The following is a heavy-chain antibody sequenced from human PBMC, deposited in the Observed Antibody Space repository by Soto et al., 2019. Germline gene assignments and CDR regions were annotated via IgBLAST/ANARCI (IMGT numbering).Heavy chain of an antibody. Sequence: SETLALTCTVSGGAINSYYWTWIRQPAGKGLEWIGRIYSSGSTKYNPSLQSRVTMSLDTSKNQFSLRLTSVTAADTAVYYCARGQRFSDWFDPWGQGTLVTVS. CDR3: ARGQRFSDWFDP. CDR2: IYSSGST. V-gene: IGHV4-4*07. CDR1: GGAINSYY. J-gene: IGHJ5*02. D-gene: IGHD3-3*01.